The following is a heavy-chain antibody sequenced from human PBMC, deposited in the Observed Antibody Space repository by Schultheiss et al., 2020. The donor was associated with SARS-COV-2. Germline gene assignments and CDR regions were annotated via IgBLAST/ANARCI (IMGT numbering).Heavy chain of an antibody. D-gene: IGHD3-10*01. V-gene: IGHV1-2*02. CDR1: GGTFSSYA. J-gene: IGHJ6*02. CDR2: IIPNSGGT. Sequence: ASVKVSCKASGGTFSSYAISWVRQAPGQGLEWMGGIIPNSGGTNYAQKFQGRVTMTRDTSITTAYMELTSLKSDDTAVYYCARVGSSGRDYYYGMDVWGQGTTVTVSS. CDR3: ARVGSSGRDYYYGMDV.